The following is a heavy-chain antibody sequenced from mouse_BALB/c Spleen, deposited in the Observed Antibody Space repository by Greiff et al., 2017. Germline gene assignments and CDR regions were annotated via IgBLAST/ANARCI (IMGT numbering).Heavy chain of an antibody. CDR3: TRGRVTGDAMDY. D-gene: IGHD4-1*01. Sequence: QVQLQQPGAELVRPGASVKLSCKASGYTFTSYWINWVKQRPGQGLEWIGNIYPSDSYTNYNQKFKDKATLTVDKSSSTAYMQLSSPTSEDSAVYYCTRGRVTGDAMDYWGQGTSVTVSS. J-gene: IGHJ4*01. V-gene: IGHV1-69*02. CDR1: GYTFTSYW. CDR2: IYPSDSYT.